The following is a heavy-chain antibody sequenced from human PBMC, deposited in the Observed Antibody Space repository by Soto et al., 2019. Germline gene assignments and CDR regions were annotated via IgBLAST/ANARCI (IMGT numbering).Heavy chain of an antibody. CDR2: IGTAGDT. D-gene: IGHD3-22*01. CDR1: GFTFSSYD. V-gene: IGHV3-13*01. Sequence: EVQLVESGGGLVQPGGSLRLSCAASGFTFSSYDMHWVRQATGKGLEWVSAIGTAGDTYYPGSVKGRFTISRENAKKSLYLQMNSLSAEDTAVYYCARGNPYYYDSSGYSFDYWGQGTLVTVSS. J-gene: IGHJ4*02. CDR3: ARGNPYYYDSSGYSFDY.